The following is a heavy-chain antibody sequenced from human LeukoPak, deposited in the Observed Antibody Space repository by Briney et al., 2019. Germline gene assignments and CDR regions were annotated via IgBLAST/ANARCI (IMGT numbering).Heavy chain of an antibody. CDR3: ARSSYDFWSGYYTNYYYYMDV. J-gene: IGHJ6*03. V-gene: IGHV4-59*01. Sequence: PSETLSLTCTVSGGSISSYYWNWIRQPPGKGLGWIGYIYYSGSTNYNSSLKSRVTISGDTSKNQFSLKLSSVTAADTAVYYCARSSYDFWSGYYTNYYYYMDVWGKGTTVTVSS. CDR1: GGSISSYY. CDR2: IYYSGST. D-gene: IGHD3-3*01.